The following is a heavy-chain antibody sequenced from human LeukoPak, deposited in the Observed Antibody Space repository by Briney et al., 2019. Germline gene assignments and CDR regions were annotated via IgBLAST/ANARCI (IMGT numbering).Heavy chain of an antibody. V-gene: IGHV3-30*02. D-gene: IGHD2-2*01. CDR1: GFTFSSYG. Sequence: GGSLRLSCAASGFTFSSYGMHWVRQAPGKGPEWVAFIRYDGSNKYYADSVKGRFTISRDNSKNTLYLQMNSLRAEDTAVYYCAKDLEYCSSTSCYDYYYGMDVWGQGTTVTVSS. CDR2: IRYDGSNK. J-gene: IGHJ6*02. CDR3: AKDLEYCSSTSCYDYYYGMDV.